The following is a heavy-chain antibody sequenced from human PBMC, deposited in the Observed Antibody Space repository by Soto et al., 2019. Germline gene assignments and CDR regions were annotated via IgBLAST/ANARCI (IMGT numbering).Heavy chain of an antibody. CDR2: ISWNSGSI. Sequence: EVQLVESGGGLVQPGRSLRLSCAASGFTFDDYAMHWVRQAPGKGLEWVSGISWNSGSIGYADSVKGRFTISRDNAKNSLYLQMNSLRAEDTALYYCATEWVLTGYPKMDVWGQGTTVTVSS. V-gene: IGHV3-9*01. CDR3: ATEWVLTGYPKMDV. D-gene: IGHD3-9*01. CDR1: GFTFDDYA. J-gene: IGHJ6*02.